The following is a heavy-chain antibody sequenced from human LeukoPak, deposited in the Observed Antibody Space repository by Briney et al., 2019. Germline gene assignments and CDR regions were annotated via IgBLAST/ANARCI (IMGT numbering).Heavy chain of an antibody. CDR2: IISSGGPT. CDR3: AKDLDFWSGYYPIFDY. J-gene: IGHJ4*02. D-gene: IGHD3-3*01. V-gene: IGHV3-23*01. CDR1: GFTFSNYA. Sequence: GGSLRLSCAASGFTFSNYAMSWVRQAPGKGLEWVSHIISSGGPTDYADSVKGRFTISRDNSKNTLYLQMNNLRTEDTAVYYCAKDLDFWSGYYPIFDYWGQGTLVTVSS.